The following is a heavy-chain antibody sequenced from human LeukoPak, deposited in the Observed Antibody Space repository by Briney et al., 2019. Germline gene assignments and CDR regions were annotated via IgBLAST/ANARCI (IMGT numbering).Heavy chain of an antibody. CDR2: ISSGGTSE. D-gene: IGHD2-2*01. CDR1: GFTFSTYA. CDR3: AEGYGSSTSYGNWFDP. Sequence: GGSLRLSCGASGFTFSTYAMRWVRQPPDKGLEWVAFISSGGTSENYADSVKGRFTISRDNSKNTLYLRMNNLTPEDTAVYYCAEGYGSSTSYGNWFDPWGQGTLVTVSS. V-gene: IGHV3-30*03. J-gene: IGHJ5*02.